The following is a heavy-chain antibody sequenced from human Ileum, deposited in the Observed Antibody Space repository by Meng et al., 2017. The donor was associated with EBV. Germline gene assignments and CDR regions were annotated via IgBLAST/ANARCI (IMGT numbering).Heavy chain of an antibody. CDR3: ARPIAAAGWFDP. Sequence: QDSAPGGVNPSETLPLTCTVSGGPINSSSYDWDWIRQPPGKGLEWIGSIYYSGRTYYNPSLKSRVTISVDTSKNQFSLKLSSVTAADTAVYYCARPIAAAGWFDPWGQGTLVTVSS. V-gene: IGHV4-39*01. CDR2: IYYSGRT. D-gene: IGHD6-13*01. J-gene: IGHJ5*02. CDR1: GGPINSSSYD.